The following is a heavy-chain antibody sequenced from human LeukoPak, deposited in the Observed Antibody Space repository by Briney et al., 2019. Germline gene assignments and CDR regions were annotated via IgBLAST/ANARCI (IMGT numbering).Heavy chain of an antibody. D-gene: IGHD3-22*01. CDR3: ARLVPFFDSSGDAVDY. CDR2: IIPILGIA. Sequence: ASVKVSCKASGGTFSSYTISWVRQAPGQGLEWMGRIIPILGIANYAQKFQGRVTITADKSTSTAYMELSSLRSEDTAVYYCARLVPFFDSSGDAVDYWGQGTLVTVSS. CDR1: GGTFSSYT. V-gene: IGHV1-69*02. J-gene: IGHJ4*02.